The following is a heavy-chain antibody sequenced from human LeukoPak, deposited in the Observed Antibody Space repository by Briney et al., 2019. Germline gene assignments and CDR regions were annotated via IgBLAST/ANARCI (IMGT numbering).Heavy chain of an antibody. V-gene: IGHV3-21*01. CDR2: ISSSSSYI. D-gene: IGHD3-10*01. CDR1: GFTFSSYS. CDR3: ARDDIPWEVWFGEWNNAFDI. J-gene: IGHJ3*02. Sequence: PGGSLRLSCAASGFTFSSYSMNWVRQAPGKGLEWVSSISSSSSYIYYADSVKGRFTISRDNSKNSLYLQMNSLRAEDTAVYYCARDDIPWEVWFGEWNNAFDIWGQGTMATVSS.